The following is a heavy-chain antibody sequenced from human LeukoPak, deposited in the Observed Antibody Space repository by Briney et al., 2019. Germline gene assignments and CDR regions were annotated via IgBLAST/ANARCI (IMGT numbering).Heavy chain of an antibody. CDR2: IYPGDANIDI. Sequence: AESLKISCKGSGYDFPRHCIGWVRQMAGRGLEWMGTIYPGDANIDIGYSPSFEGQVTISADNSISTAYLQWSSLMASATAMSYCARQRSRDGYNYDGFDIWGQGTMVTVSS. J-gene: IGHJ3*02. D-gene: IGHD5-24*01. CDR1: GYDFPRHC. CDR3: ARQRSRDGYNYDGFDI. V-gene: IGHV5-51*01.